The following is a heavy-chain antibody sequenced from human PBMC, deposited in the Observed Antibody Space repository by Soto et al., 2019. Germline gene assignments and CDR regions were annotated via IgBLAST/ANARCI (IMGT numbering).Heavy chain of an antibody. CDR3: ARDSKQELERSPERNYYYYMDV. D-gene: IGHD1-1*01. J-gene: IGHJ6*03. CDR2: IYYSGST. CDR1: GGSISSGGYY. Sequence: QVQLQESGPGLVKPSQTLSLTCTVSGGSISSGGYYWSWIRQHPGKGLEWIGYIYYSGSTYYNPSLKRRVTISVDTAKNQFSLKLSSVTAADTAVYYCARDSKQELERSPERNYYYYMDVWGKGTTVTVSS. V-gene: IGHV4-31*03.